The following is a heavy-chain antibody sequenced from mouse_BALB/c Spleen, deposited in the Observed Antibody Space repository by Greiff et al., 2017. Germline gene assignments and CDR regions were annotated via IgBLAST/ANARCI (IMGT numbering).Heavy chain of an antibody. J-gene: IGHJ3*01. V-gene: IGHV3-8*02. Sequence: EVKLQESGPSLVKPSQTLSLTCSVTGDSITSGYWNWIRKFPGNKLEYMGYISYSGSTYYNPSLKSRISITRDTSKNQYYLQLNSVTTEDTATYYCARFITTAVGFAYWGQGTLVTVSA. CDR2: ISYSGST. CDR3: ARFITTAVGFAY. D-gene: IGHD1-2*01. CDR1: GDSITSGY.